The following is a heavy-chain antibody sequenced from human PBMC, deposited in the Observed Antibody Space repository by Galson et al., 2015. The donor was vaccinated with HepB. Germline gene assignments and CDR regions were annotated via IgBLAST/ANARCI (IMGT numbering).Heavy chain of an antibody. CDR1: GGTFSSYA. Sequence: SVKVSCKASGGTFSSYAISWVRQAPGQGLEWMGRIIPILGIANYAQKFQGRVTITADKSTSTAYMELSSLRSEDTAVYYCARDGRGSIVSYYDSSGQEGDYWGQGTLVTVSS. J-gene: IGHJ4*02. CDR3: ARDGRGSIVSYYDSSGQEGDY. CDR2: IIPILGIA. V-gene: IGHV1-69*04. D-gene: IGHD3-22*01.